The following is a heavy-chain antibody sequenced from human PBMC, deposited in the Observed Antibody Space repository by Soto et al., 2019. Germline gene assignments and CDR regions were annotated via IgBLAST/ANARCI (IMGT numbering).Heavy chain of an antibody. CDR1: GGSFSGYY. V-gene: IGHV4-34*01. Sequence: TSETLSLTCAVYGGSFSGYYWSWIRQPPGKGLEWIGEINHSGSTNYNPSLKSRVTISVDTSKNRFSLKLSSVTAADTAVYYCARGHYDFWSGSGGLLDYWGQGTLVTVSS. CDR2: INHSGST. D-gene: IGHD3-3*01. CDR3: ARGHYDFWSGSGGLLDY. J-gene: IGHJ4*02.